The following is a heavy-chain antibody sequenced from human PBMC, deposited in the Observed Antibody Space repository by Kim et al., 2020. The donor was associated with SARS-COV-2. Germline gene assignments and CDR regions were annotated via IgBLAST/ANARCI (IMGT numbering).Heavy chain of an antibody. CDR3: ARVLTYYYDSSGYPS. D-gene: IGHD3-22*01. Sequence: PSLKSRVTIPVDTSKNQFSLKLSSVTAADTAVYYCARVLTYYYDSSGYPSWGQGTLVTVSS. J-gene: IGHJ5*02. V-gene: IGHV4-34*01.